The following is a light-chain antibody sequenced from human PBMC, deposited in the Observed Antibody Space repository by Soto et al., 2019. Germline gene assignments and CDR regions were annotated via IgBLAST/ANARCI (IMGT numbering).Light chain of an antibody. Sequence: DIQMTQSPSTLPASVGDRVTITCRASQSISNWLAWYQQKPGTAPKVLIYHASNRATGIPARFSGSGSGTDFTLTISSLEPEDFAVYYCQQRSNWPPWTFGQGTKVEIK. CDR1: QSISNW. J-gene: IGKJ1*01. CDR2: HAS. CDR3: QQRSNWPPWT. V-gene: IGKV1-5*01.